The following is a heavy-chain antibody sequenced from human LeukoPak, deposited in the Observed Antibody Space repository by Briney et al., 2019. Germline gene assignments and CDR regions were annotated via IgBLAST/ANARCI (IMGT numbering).Heavy chain of an antibody. CDR2: ISGSGGST. J-gene: IGHJ4*02. CDR3: AKVSRYFDWLLSAFDY. Sequence: PGGSLRLSCAASGFTFSSYAMSWVRQAPGKGLEWVSAISGSGGSTYYADSVKGRFTISRDNSKNTLYLQMNSLRAEDTAVYYCAKVSRYFDWLLSAFDYWGQGTLVTVSS. D-gene: IGHD3-9*01. V-gene: IGHV3-23*01. CDR1: GFTFSSYA.